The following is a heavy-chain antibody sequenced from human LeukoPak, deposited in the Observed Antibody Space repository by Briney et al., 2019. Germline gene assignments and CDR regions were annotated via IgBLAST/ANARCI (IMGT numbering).Heavy chain of an antibody. CDR3: AKSPWPGAVGSKADY. V-gene: IGHV3-23*01. D-gene: IGHD1-26*01. J-gene: IGHJ4*02. Sequence: GGPLRLSCAASGFTFSSYAMSWVRQAPGKGLEWVSTIRSSGDSTNYADSVKGRFTISRDNSKNTLYLQMNSLRAEDTAVYYCAKSPWPGAVGSKADYWGQGTLVTVSS. CDR2: IRSSGDST. CDR1: GFTFSSYA.